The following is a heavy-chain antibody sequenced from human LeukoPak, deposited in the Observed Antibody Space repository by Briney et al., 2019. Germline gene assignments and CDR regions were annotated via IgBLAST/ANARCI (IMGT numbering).Heavy chain of an antibody. D-gene: IGHD3-10*01. CDR3: ARVPLWFGELFIDY. CDR1: GGSISSYY. Sequence: SETLSLTCTVSGGSISSYYWSWIRQPPGKGLEWIGYIYYSGSTNYNPSLKSRVTISVDTSKNQFSLKLSSVTAADTAVYHCARVPLWFGELFIDYWGQGTLITVSS. J-gene: IGHJ4*02. CDR2: IYYSGST. V-gene: IGHV4-59*01.